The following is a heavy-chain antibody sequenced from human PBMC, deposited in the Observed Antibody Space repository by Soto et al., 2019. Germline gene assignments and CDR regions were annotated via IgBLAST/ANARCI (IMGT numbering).Heavy chain of an antibody. CDR1: GYSFTSYW. D-gene: IGHD1-26*01. CDR3: ARTGSPPYYYYGMDV. J-gene: IGHJ6*02. Sequence: GESLKISCKGSGYSFTSYWISWVRQMPGKGLEWMGRIDPSDSYTNYSPSFQGHVTIPADKSISTAYLQWSSLKASDTAMYYCARTGSPPYYYYGMDVWGQGTTVTVSS. V-gene: IGHV5-10-1*01. CDR2: IDPSDSYT.